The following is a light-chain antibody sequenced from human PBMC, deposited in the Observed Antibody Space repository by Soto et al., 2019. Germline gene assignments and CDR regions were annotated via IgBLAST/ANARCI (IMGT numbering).Light chain of an antibody. V-gene: IGKV3-20*01. CDR3: QQYGSSPGT. J-gene: IGKJ1*01. CDR1: QSVSSSY. Sequence: EIVLTQSPGPLSLSPGERATLSCRASQSVSSSYLAWYQQKPGQAPRLLIYGASSRATGIPDRFSGSGSGTDFTLTSSRLEPEDFAVYYGQQYGSSPGTFGQGTKVEIK. CDR2: GAS.